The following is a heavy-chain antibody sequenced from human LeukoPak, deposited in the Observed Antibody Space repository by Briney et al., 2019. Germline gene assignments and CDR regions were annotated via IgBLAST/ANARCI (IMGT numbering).Heavy chain of an antibody. CDR2: IKQDGSEK. CDR1: GFTFSSYW. CDR3: ARAPREWLLGYYFDY. V-gene: IGHV3-7*01. J-gene: IGHJ4*02. Sequence: GGSLRLSCAASGFTFSSYWMSWVRQAPGKGLEWVANIKQDGSEKYYVDSVKGRFTISRDNAKNSLYLQMNSLRAEDTAVYYCARAPREWLLGYYFDYWGQGTLVTVSS. D-gene: IGHD3-3*01.